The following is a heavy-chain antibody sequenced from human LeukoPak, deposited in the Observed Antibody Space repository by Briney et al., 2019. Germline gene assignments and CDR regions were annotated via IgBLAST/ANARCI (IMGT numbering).Heavy chain of an antibody. CDR1: GYTFTSYG. D-gene: IGHD6-19*01. V-gene: IGHV1-18*01. CDR3: ARVGYGSGWYSLDFDY. CDR2: ISAYNGNT. J-gene: IGHJ4*02. Sequence: GASVKVSCKASGYTFTSYGISWVRQAPGQGLEWMGWISAYNGNTNYAQKLQGRVTMTTDTSTSTAYMELRSLRSDDTAVYYCARVGYGSGWYSLDFDYCGQGTLVTVSS.